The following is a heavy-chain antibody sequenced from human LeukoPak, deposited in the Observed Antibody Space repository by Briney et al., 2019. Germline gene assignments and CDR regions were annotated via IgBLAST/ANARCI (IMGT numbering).Heavy chain of an antibody. CDR1: GFTFSGYW. D-gene: IGHD3-3*01. V-gene: IGHV3-74*01. Sequence: GGSLRLSCVTSGFTFSGYWMLWVREGREEALVLVSRIDNDGHAIIYTDSVKGRFTTSRDNVKNTLYLQMNSLRVEDTAVYYCAAGGGWDPSFGVVTHIDAWGKGTTVVVS. CDR2: IDNDGHAI. CDR3: AAGGGWDPSFGVVTHIDA. J-gene: IGHJ6*03.